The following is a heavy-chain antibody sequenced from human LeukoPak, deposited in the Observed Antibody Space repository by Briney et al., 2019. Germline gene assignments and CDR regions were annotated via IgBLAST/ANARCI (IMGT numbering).Heavy chain of an antibody. CDR2: IIPIFGTA. D-gene: IGHD1-1*01. J-gene: IGHJ6*03. CDR1: GGTFSSYA. CDR3: ARGSRPRPSGQYYYYYYMDV. Sequence: GASVKVSCKASGGTFSSYAISWVRQAPGQGLEWMGGIIPIFGTANYAQKFQGRVTITADKSTSTAYMELSSLRSEDTAVYYCARGSRPRPSGQYYYYYYMDVWGKGTTVTVSS. V-gene: IGHV1-69*06.